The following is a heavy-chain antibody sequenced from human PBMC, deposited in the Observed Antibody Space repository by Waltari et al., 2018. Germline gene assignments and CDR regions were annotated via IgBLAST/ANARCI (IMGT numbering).Heavy chain of an antibody. V-gene: IGHV3-74*01. CDR2: INKDGSSI. CDR1: GFTFSNSW. CDR3: AREGPQLSDYMDV. J-gene: IGHJ6*03. Sequence: EVQLVESGGRLVPPGGSLRLSCAVSGFTFSNSWMHGVRQAPGKGLVWVSRINKDGSSISYADSVEGRFTISRDNAKKTLYLQMNSLRAEDTGVYYCAREGPQLSDYMDVWGKGTTVNVSS. D-gene: IGHD2-15*01.